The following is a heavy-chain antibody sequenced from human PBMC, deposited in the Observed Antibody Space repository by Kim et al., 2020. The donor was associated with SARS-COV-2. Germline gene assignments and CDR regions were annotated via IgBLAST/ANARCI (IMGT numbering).Heavy chain of an antibody. V-gene: IGHV1-46*01. Sequence: KFQGRVTMNRDTSTSTVYMELSSLRSEDTAVYYCARDPSGGSYYYYGMDVWGQGTTVTVSS. J-gene: IGHJ6*02. CDR3: ARDPSGGSYYYYGMDV. D-gene: IGHD2-15*01.